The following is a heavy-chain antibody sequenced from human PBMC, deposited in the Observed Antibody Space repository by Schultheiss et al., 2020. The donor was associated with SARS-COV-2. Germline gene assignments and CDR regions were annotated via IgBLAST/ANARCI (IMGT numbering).Heavy chain of an antibody. CDR3: AKDTPPDIVVVPAAYMGYYYYMDV. Sequence: GGSLRLSCAASGFTFSGSAMHWVRQASGKGLEWVSYISSSGSTIYYADSVKGRFTISRDNAKNSLYLQMNSLRAGDTAVYYCAKDTPPDIVVVPAAYMGYYYYMDVWGKGTTVTVSS. D-gene: IGHD2-2*01. J-gene: IGHJ6*03. CDR2: ISSSGSTI. CDR1: GFTFSGSA. V-gene: IGHV3-48*03.